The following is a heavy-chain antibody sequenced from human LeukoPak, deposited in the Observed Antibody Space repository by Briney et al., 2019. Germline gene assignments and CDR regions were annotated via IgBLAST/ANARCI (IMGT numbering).Heavy chain of an antibody. V-gene: IGHV3-43*02. CDR1: GFNFDAYA. D-gene: IGHD6-13*01. CDR3: AKDKAGTIVWYGRWAIGLFDY. CDR2: ISGDGGST. Sequence: PGGSLRLSCAASGFNFDAYAMHWVRQAPGKGLHWASLISGDGGSTYYADSVKGRFTISRDNSKNSLYLQMNSLTTEDTAFYYCAKDKAGTIVWYGRWAIGLFDYWGQGTLLTVSS. J-gene: IGHJ4*02.